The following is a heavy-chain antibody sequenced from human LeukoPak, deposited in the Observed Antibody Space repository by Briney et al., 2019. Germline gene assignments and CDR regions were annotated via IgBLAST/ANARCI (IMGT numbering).Heavy chain of an antibody. D-gene: IGHD3-3*01. CDR1: GFTFSDYY. J-gene: IGHJ3*02. CDR2: ISSSGSTI. V-gene: IGHV3-11*01. CDR3: ARESGSFLEWGEHDAFDI. Sequence: GGSLRLSCAASGFTFSDYYMSWIRQAPGKGLEWVSYISSSGSTIYYADSVKGRFTISRDNAKNSLYLQMNSLRAEDTAVYYCARESGSFLEWGEHDAFDIWGQGTMVTVSS.